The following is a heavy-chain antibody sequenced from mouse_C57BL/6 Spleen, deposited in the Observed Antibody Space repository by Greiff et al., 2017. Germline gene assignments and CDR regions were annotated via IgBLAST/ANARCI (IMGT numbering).Heavy chain of an antibody. D-gene: IGHD1-1*01. CDR1: GYTFTSYT. J-gene: IGHJ1*03. Sequence: QVQLQQSGAELARPGASVKMSCKASGYTFTSYTMHWVKQRPGQGLEWIGYINPSSGYTKYNQKFKDKATLTADNSSSTAYMHLSSLTSEDSAVYYCARTPITTAVRGWYFDVWGTGTTVTVSS. CDR3: ARTPITTAVRGWYFDV. V-gene: IGHV1-4*01. CDR2: INPSSGYT.